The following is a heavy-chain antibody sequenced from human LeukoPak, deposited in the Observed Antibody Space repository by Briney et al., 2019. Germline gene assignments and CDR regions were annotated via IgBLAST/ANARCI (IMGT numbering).Heavy chain of an antibody. V-gene: IGHV3-7*01. CDR1: GFTFTTYW. CDR2: IKQDGTEK. CDR3: ANLLRWEPY. D-gene: IGHD4-23*01. Sequence: PGGSLRLSCAASGFTFTTYWMSWVRQAPGKGLEWVANIKQDGTEKYYVDSVKGRFTISRDNSKNTLYLQMNSLRAEDTAVYYCANLLRWEPYWGQGTLVTVSS. J-gene: IGHJ4*02.